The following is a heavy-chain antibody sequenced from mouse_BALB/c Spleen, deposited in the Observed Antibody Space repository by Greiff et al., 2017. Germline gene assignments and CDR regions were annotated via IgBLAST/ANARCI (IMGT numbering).Heavy chain of an antibody. CDR1: GFTFSSYA. D-gene: IGHD2-1*01. Sequence: EVMLVESGGGLVKPGGSLKLSCAASGFTFSSYAMSWVRQTPEKRLEWVASISSGGGSTYYPDTVKGRFTISRDNAKNTLYLQMSSLKSEDTAMYYCARIRYGNYLYAMGYWGQGTSVTVSS. CDR2: ISSGGGST. J-gene: IGHJ4*01. CDR3: ARIRYGNYLYAMGY. V-gene: IGHV5-12-1*01.